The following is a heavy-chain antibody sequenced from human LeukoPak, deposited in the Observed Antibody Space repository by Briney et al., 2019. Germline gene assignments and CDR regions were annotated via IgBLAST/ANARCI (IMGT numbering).Heavy chain of an antibody. CDR2: TSGDNGNT. J-gene: IGHJ4*02. CDR3: AKDKDSSSWYYFDY. D-gene: IGHD6-13*01. Sequence: GASVKVSCKASGYTFTNYGISWVRQAPGQGLEWMGRTSGDNGNTNYAQKLQGRVTMTTDTSTSTAYMELRSLRSDDTALYYCAKDKDSSSWYYFDYWGQGTLVTVSS. CDR1: GYTFTNYG. V-gene: IGHV1-18*01.